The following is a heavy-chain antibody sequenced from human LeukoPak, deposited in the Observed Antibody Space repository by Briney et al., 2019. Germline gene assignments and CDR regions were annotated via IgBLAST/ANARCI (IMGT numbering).Heavy chain of an antibody. Sequence: QSGGSVRLSCAASGFTFSSYWMHWVRQAPGKGLVWVSRINSDGSSTSYADSVKGRFTISRDNAKNTLYLQMNSLRAEDTAVYYCAKGRGWEASYYYYYMDVWGKGTTVTISS. V-gene: IGHV3-74*01. CDR1: GFTFSSYW. CDR3: AKGRGWEASYYYYYMDV. D-gene: IGHD1-26*01. J-gene: IGHJ6*03. CDR2: INSDGSST.